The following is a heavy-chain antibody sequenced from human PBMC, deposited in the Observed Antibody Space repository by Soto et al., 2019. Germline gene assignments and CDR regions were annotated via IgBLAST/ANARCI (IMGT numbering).Heavy chain of an antibody. CDR2: ISGSGGST. CDR3: ARTIAVAGTFDY. J-gene: IGHJ4*02. CDR1: GFTFSSYA. D-gene: IGHD6-19*01. Sequence: ASVKVSCAASGFTFSSYAMSWVRQAPGKGLEWVSAISGSGGSTYYADSVKGRFTISRDNSKNSLYLQMNSLRTEDTALYYCARTIAVAGTFDYWGQGTLVTVSS. V-gene: IGHV3-23*01.